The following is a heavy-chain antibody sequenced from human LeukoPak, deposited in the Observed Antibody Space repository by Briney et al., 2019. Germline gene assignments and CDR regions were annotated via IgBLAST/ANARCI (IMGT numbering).Heavy chain of an antibody. Sequence: GGSLRLSCAASGFTFSSYSMDWVRQAPGKGLEWVSSISSSSSYIYYADSVKGRFTISRDNAKNSLYLQMNSLRAEDTAVYYCASDQFDIVVVPAARNDYWGQGTLVTVSS. J-gene: IGHJ4*02. CDR1: GFTFSSYS. V-gene: IGHV3-21*01. D-gene: IGHD2-2*01. CDR2: ISSSSSYI. CDR3: ASDQFDIVVVPAARNDY.